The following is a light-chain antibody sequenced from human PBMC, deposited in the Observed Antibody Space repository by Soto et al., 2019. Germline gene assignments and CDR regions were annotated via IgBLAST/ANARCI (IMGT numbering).Light chain of an antibody. CDR1: QSVITNY. J-gene: IGKJ1*01. Sequence: EIVLTQSPGSLSLSPGEGATLSCRASQSVITNYLAWFQQKPGQAPRLLIYGAHIRAIGIADRFRGSGSGTDFTLTISRLEPEDFAVYYCQQYHSLPRTFGQGTKVDI. CDR3: QQYHSLPRT. V-gene: IGKV3-20*01. CDR2: GAH.